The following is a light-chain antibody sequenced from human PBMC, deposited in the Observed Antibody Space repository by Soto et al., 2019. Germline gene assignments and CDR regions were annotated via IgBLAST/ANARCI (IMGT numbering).Light chain of an antibody. CDR3: QSYDSSLSGYV. J-gene: IGLJ1*01. CDR2: RNN. V-gene: IGLV1-40*01. CDR1: SSNIGAGYD. Sequence: QSVLTQPPSVSWAPGQRVTISCTVSSSNIGAGYDLHWYQQLPGTAPKLLIYRNNNRPSGVPDRFSGSKSGTSASLAITGLQAEDEADYYCQSYDSSLSGYVFGTGTKVTVL.